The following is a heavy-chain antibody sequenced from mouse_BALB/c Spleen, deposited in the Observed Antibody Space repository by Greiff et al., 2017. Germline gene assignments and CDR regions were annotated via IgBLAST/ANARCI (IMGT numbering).Heavy chain of an antibody. J-gene: IGHJ4*01. V-gene: IGHV5-6*01. CDR2: ISNGGSYT. D-gene: IGHD1-1*02. CDR3: ARHEDYGLYAMDY. Sequence: EVQLEESGGDLVKPGASLKLSCAASGFTFSSYCMSWVRQTPGKRLEWVATISNGGSYTYYPDSVKGRFTISRDNAKNTLYLQMSSLKSEDTAMYYCARHEDYGLYAMDYWGQGTSVTVSS. CDR1: GFTFSSYC.